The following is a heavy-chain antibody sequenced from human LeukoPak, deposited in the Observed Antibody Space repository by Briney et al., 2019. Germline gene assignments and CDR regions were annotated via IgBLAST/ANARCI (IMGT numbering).Heavy chain of an antibody. Sequence: ASVKVSCKVSGYTFTSYDINWVRQATGQGLEWMGWMNPNSGNTGYAQKFQGRVTMTRNTSISTAYMELSSLRSEDTAVYYCARGKDSYDFWSGENWFDPWGQGTLVTVSS. CDR3: ARGKDSYDFWSGENWFDP. V-gene: IGHV1-8*01. D-gene: IGHD3-3*01. J-gene: IGHJ5*02. CDR1: GYTFTSYD. CDR2: MNPNSGNT.